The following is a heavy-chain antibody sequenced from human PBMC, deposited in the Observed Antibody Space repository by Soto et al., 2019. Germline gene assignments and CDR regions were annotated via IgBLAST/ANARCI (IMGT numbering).Heavy chain of an antibody. Sequence: GGSLRLSCAASGFTFSSYWMSWVRQAPGKGLEWVANIKQDGSEKYYVDSVKGRFTISRDNAKNSLYLQMSSLRAEDTAVYYCARFTVTTRLSPFDYWGQRTLVTVSS. V-gene: IGHV3-7*05. J-gene: IGHJ4*02. CDR3: ARFTVTTRLSPFDY. D-gene: IGHD4-4*01. CDR1: GFTFSSYW. CDR2: IKQDGSEK.